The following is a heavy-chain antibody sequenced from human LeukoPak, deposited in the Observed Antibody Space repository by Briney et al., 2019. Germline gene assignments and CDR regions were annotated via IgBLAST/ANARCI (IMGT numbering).Heavy chain of an antibody. J-gene: IGHJ4*02. D-gene: IGHD5-18*01. CDR3: ARQVTFGYAYAYYFDY. CDR1: GGSISSYY. CDR2: IHNNGST. Sequence: SETLSLTCTVSGGSISSYYWSWIRQAPGKGLEWIGNIHNNGSTYYNPSLKSRLTIYVDTSKNQFSLKLSSVTAADTAVYYCARQVTFGYAYAYYFDYWGQGTLVTVSS. V-gene: IGHV4-59*04.